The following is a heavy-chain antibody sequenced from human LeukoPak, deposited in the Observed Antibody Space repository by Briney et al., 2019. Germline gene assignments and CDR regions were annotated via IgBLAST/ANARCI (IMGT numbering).Heavy chain of an antibody. CDR3: ASGSYVWGSYRYTGPFDY. Sequence: SVKVSCKASGGTSSSYAISGVRQAPRHGLEWMGGIIPIFGTANYAQKFQGRVTITTDESTSTAYMELSSLRSEDTAGYYCASGSYVWGSYRYTGPFDYWGQGTLVTVSS. J-gene: IGHJ4*02. CDR1: GGTSSSYA. V-gene: IGHV1-69*05. D-gene: IGHD3-16*02. CDR2: IIPIFGTA.